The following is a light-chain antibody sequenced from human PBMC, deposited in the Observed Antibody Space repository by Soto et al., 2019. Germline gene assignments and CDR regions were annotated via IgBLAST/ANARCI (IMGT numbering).Light chain of an antibody. Sequence: EIVLTQSPGTLSLSPGERVTLSCRASQSVSSSYLAWYQQKPGQAPRLLIQGASSRATGISDRFSSSGSGTDFTLTISRLEPEDFAVYWCQQYGSSPSTFGQGTKLEIK. V-gene: IGKV3-20*01. CDR2: GAS. J-gene: IGKJ2*01. CDR1: QSVSSSY. CDR3: QQYGSSPST.